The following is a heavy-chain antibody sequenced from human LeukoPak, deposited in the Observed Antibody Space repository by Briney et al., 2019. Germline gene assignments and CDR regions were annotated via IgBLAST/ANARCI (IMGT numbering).Heavy chain of an antibody. Sequence: PSETLSLTCTVSGGSISSGSYYWSWIRQPAGKGLEWIGRIYTSGSTNYNPSLKSRVTISVDTSKNQFSLKLSSVTAADTAVYYCARVQDYYDSSGYYPYFDYWGQGTLVTVSS. J-gene: IGHJ4*02. CDR3: ARVQDYYDSSGYYPYFDY. CDR1: GGSISSGSYY. CDR2: IYTSGST. D-gene: IGHD3-22*01. V-gene: IGHV4-61*02.